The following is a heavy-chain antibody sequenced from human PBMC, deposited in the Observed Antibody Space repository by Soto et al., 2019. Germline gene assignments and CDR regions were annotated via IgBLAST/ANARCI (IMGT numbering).Heavy chain of an antibody. CDR1: GFTVSSYE. D-gene: IGHD3-22*01. V-gene: IGHV3-48*03. CDR2: ISSSGSTI. J-gene: IGHJ4*02. Sequence: YLSLSFAATGFTVSSYEMNWVRQAPGKGLEWVSYISSSGSTIYYADSVKGRFTISRDNAKNSLYLQMNSLRAEDTAVYYCATLDSSGLVWGQGTLVTVSS. CDR3: ATLDSSGLV.